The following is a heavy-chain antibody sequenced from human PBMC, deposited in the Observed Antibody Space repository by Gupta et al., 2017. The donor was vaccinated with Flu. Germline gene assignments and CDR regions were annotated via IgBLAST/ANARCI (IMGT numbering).Heavy chain of an antibody. Sequence: QVQLVESGGGVVQPGRSLRLSCAASGFTFSSYGMHWVRQAPGKGLEWLAVISYDGSNKYYADSVKGRFTISRDNSKNTLYLQMNSLRAEDTAVYYCAKECKGYVSSGSDPFDYWGQGTLGTVAS. D-gene: IGHD3-22*01. CDR3: AKECKGYVSSGSDPFDY. J-gene: IGHJ4*02. CDR2: ISYDGSNK. V-gene: IGHV3-30*18. CDR1: GFTFSSYG.